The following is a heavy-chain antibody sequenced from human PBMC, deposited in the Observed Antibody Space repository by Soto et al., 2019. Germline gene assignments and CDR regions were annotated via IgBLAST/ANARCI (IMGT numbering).Heavy chain of an antibody. CDR2: INPNSGGT. CDR1: GPTSSSYS. V-gene: IGHV1-2*02. CDR3: VRDAPSHQSIFDL. D-gene: IGHD2-2*01. J-gene: IGHJ4*02. Sequence: ASVKASCKASGPTSSSYSMSWVRQAPGQGLEWMGWINPNSGGTNSPRKFQGRLTMTRDKSITTVYMELSRLRSDDTAVYFCVRDAPSHQSIFDLWGPGTLVTVSS.